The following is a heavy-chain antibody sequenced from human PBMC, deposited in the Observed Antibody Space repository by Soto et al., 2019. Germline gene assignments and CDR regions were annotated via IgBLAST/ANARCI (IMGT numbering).Heavy chain of an antibody. CDR1: GFTLSRYS. CDR3: ATLDPGYCSSASCRDFDY. J-gene: IGHJ4*02. V-gene: IGHV3-23*01. CDR2: ISPSGDAT. Sequence: GGSLRLSCVDSGFTLSRYSMIWARQAPGKGLEWVSSISPSGDATYYADYVKGRFSISRDNPKNTMYLQMNSLRAEDTAVYYCATLDPGYCSSASCRDFDYWGQGTLVTVSS. D-gene: IGHD2-2*01.